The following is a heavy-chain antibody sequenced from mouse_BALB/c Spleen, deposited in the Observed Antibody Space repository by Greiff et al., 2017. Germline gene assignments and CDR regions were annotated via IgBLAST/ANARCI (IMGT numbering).Heavy chain of an antibody. D-gene: IGHD1-1*02. CDR3: EREGSYGAWFAY. J-gene: IGHJ3*01. V-gene: IGHV5-6-3*01. CDR1: GFTFSSYG. CDR2: INSNGGST. Sequence: EVQLVESGGGLVQPGGSLKLSCAASGFTFSSYGMSWVRQTPDKRLELVATINSNGGSTYYPDSVKGRFTISRDNAKNTLYLQMSSLKSEDTAMYYCEREGSYGAWFAYWGQGTLVTVSA.